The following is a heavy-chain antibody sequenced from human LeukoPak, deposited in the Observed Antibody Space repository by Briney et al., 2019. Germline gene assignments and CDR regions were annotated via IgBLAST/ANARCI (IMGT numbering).Heavy chain of an antibody. Sequence: KPSETLSLTCTVSGGSISSYYSSWIRQPPGKGLEWIGYIYYSGSTNYNPSLKSRVTISVGTSKNQFSLKLSSVTAADTAVYYCARVRDGYNGDYYFDYWGQGTLVTVSS. CDR2: IYYSGST. CDR1: GGSISSYY. V-gene: IGHV4-59*08. D-gene: IGHD5-24*01. CDR3: ARVRDGYNGDYYFDY. J-gene: IGHJ4*02.